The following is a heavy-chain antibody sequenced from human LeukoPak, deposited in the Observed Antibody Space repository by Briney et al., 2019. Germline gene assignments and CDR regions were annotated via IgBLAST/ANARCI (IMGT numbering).Heavy chain of an antibody. V-gene: IGHV1-69*05. J-gene: IGHJ4*02. D-gene: IGHD3-22*01. CDR2: IIPIFGTA. CDR1: GGTFSSYA. Sequence: SVKVSCKASGGTFSSYAISWVRQAPGQGLEWMGGIIPIFGTANYAQKFQGRVTMTRDTSVSTAYMELSRLRSDDTALYYCARESRGLLNYFDYWGQGPLVTVSS. CDR3: ARESRGLLNYFDY.